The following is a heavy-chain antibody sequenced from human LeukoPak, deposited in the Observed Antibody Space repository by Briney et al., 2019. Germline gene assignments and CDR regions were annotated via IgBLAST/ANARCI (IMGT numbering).Heavy chain of an antibody. Sequence: ASVKVSCKASGYTFTSNGITWVRQAPGQGLEWMGWFSAYDGNTNSAQKLQGRLTMTTDTSTSTAYMELRSLRSEDTAVYYRARERKYYYDSSGYYLLDYWGQGTLVTVSS. V-gene: IGHV1-18*01. CDR2: FSAYDGNT. J-gene: IGHJ4*02. D-gene: IGHD3-22*01. CDR1: GYTFTSNG. CDR3: ARERKYYYDSSGYYLLDY.